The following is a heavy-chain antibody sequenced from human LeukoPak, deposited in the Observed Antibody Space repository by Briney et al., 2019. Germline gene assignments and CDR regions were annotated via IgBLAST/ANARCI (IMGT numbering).Heavy chain of an antibody. CDR3: AGQTGTTYRDAFDI. Sequence: GGSLRLSCAASGFTFSSYGMHWVRQAPGKGLEWVAVISYDGSNKYYADSVKGRFTISRDNSKNTLYLQMNSLRAEDTAVYYCAGQTGTTYRDAFDIWGQGTMVTVSS. J-gene: IGHJ3*02. CDR2: ISYDGSNK. D-gene: IGHD1-1*01. V-gene: IGHV3-30*03. CDR1: GFTFSSYG.